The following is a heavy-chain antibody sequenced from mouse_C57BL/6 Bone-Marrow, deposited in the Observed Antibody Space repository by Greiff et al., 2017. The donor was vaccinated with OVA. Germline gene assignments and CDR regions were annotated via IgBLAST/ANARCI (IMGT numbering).Heavy chain of an antibody. CDR3: ARWGYGFAY. Sequence: VKLQQSGPELVKPGASVKISCKASGYAFSSSWMNWVKQRPGKGLEWIGRIYPGDGDTNYNGKFKGKATLTADKSSSTAYMQLSSLTSEDSAVYFCARWGYGFAYWGQGTLVTVSA. J-gene: IGHJ3*01. V-gene: IGHV1-82*01. CDR2: IYPGDGDT. D-gene: IGHD2-2*01. CDR1: GYAFSSSW.